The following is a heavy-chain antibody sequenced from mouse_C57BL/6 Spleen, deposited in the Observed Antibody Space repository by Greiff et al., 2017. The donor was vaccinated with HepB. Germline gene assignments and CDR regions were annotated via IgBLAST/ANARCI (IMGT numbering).Heavy chain of an antibody. V-gene: IGHV1-26*01. Sequence: VQLQQSGPELVKPGASVKISCKASGYTFTDYYMNWVKQSHGKSLEWIGDINPNNGGTSYNQKFKGKATLTVDKSSSTAYMELRSLTSEDSAVYYCARADGYPMDYWGQGTSVTVSS. J-gene: IGHJ4*01. CDR3: ARADGYPMDY. CDR2: INPNNGGT. D-gene: IGHD2-3*01. CDR1: GYTFTDYY.